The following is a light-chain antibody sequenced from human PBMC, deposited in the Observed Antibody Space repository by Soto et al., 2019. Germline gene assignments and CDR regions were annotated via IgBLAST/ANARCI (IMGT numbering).Light chain of an antibody. Sequence: LTQPASVSGSPGQSITISCTGTSSDVGGYNYVSWYQQHPGKAPKLMIYDVSNRPSGVSNRFSGSKSGNTASLTISGLLAEDVSDYYCSSYTSSSTLYVFGTGTNVTVL. CDR2: DVS. J-gene: IGLJ1*01. V-gene: IGLV2-14*01. CDR1: SSDVGGYNY. CDR3: SSYTSSSTLYV.